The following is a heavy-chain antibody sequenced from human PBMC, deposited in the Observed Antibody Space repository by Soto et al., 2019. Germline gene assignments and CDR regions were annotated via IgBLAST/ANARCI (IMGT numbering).Heavy chain of an antibody. V-gene: IGHV6-1*01. J-gene: IGHJ5*02. CDR3: ARDSQAPNWSDP. Sequence: SQTLSVTCAISGDSVSSNSAACNWIRQSPSRGLEWLGRTYYRSKWYNDYAVSVKSRITINPDTSKNQFSLQLNSVTPEDTAVYYCARDSQAPNWSDPWGQGTLVSVAS. CDR1: GDSVSSNSAA. CDR2: TYYRSKWYN.